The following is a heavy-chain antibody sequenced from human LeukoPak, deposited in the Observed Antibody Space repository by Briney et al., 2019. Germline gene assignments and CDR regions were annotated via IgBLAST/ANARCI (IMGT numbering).Heavy chain of an antibody. J-gene: IGHJ6*02. CDR3: AKDNNVVVPAAIRGGYYYYGMDV. V-gene: IGHV3-9*01. Sequence: GGSLRLSCAASGFTFDDYAMHWVRQAPGKGLEWVSGISWNSGSIGYADSVKGRFTISRDNAKNSLYLQMNSLRAVDTALYYCAKDNNVVVPAAIRGGYYYYGMDVWGQGTTVTVSS. CDR2: ISWNSGSI. CDR1: GFTFDDYA. D-gene: IGHD2-2*02.